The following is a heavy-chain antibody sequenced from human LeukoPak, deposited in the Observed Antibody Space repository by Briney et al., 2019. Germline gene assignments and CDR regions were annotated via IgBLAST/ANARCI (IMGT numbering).Heavy chain of an antibody. CDR2: IHPHSGDT. Sequence: ASVKVSCKASGFTFTGHYFHWVRQAPGQGLEWMGWIHPHSGDTGYAQMFQGRASMTRDTSVSTAYMELSSLRSDDTAVYYCAREDCTSGSCYQNFDFWGQGTLVTVSS. CDR3: AREDCTSGSCYQNFDF. J-gene: IGHJ4*02. V-gene: IGHV1-2*02. D-gene: IGHD2-15*01. CDR1: GFTFTGHY.